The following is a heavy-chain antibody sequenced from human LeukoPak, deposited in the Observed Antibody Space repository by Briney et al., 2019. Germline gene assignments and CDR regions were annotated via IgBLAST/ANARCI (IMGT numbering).Heavy chain of an antibody. J-gene: IGHJ4*02. V-gene: IGHV4-59*01. D-gene: IGHD3-10*01. CDR3: AREMSMVRGVIPAYYFDY. Sequence: SETLSLTCTVSGGSISSYHWSWIRQPPGKGLEWIGYIYYSGSTNYNPSLKSRVTISVDTSKNQFSLKLSSVTAADTAVYYCAREMSMVRGVIPAYYFDYRGQGTLVTVSS. CDR2: IYYSGST. CDR1: GGSISSYH.